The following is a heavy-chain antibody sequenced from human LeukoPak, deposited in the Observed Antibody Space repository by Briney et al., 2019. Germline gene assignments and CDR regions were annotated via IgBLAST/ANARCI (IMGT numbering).Heavy chain of an antibody. CDR2: ISGSGGST. CDR3: AKDSRGSSVRVFDY. V-gene: IGHV3-23*01. D-gene: IGHD5/OR15-5a*01. J-gene: IGHJ4*02. Sequence: GGSLRLSCAASGFILSSFAMTWVRQAPGKGLEWVSAISGSGGSTYYADSVKGRFTISRDSSKNTLYLQMNSLSADDTAVYYCAKDSRGSSVRVFDYWGQGTLVTVSS. CDR1: GFILSSFA.